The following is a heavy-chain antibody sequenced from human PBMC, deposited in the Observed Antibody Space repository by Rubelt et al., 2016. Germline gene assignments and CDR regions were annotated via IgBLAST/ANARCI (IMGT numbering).Heavy chain of an antibody. Sequence: QVQLQQWGAGLLKPSETLSLTCAVYGGSFSGYYWSWIRQPPGKGLEWIGSIYYSGSTYYNPSLKSRVTISVDTSKNQFSLKLSSVTAADTAVYYCARVKRTHYGMDVWGQGTTVTVSS. CDR3: ARVKRTHYGMDV. J-gene: IGHJ6*02. CDR1: GGSFSGYY. D-gene: IGHD6-25*01. CDR2: IYYSGST. V-gene: IGHV4-34*01.